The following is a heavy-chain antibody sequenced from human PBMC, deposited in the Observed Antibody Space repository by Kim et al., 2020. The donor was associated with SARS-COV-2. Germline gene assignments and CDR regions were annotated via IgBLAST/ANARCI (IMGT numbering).Heavy chain of an antibody. CDR1: GFTFIGHA. J-gene: IGHJ4*02. Sequence: GGSLRLSCTTSGFTFIGHAMSWVRQAPGQGLEWVSSIDGSDGTTYYVDSVKGRFTISRDDAKNTLYLQMRALRADDTATYYCMKGGWGWIWDHWGLGTLV. CDR3: MKGGWGWIWDH. V-gene: IGHV3-23*01. D-gene: IGHD2-2*03. CDR2: IDGSDGTT.